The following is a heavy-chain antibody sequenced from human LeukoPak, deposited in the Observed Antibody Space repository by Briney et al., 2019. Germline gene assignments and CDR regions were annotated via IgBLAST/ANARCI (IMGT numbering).Heavy chain of an antibody. Sequence: ASVKVSCKASGGTFSSYAISWVRQAPGQGLEWMGGIIPIFGTANYAQKFQGRVTITADESTSTAYMELSSLRSEDTAVYYCASSHLVYDYGDPDAFDMWGQGTMVTVSA. D-gene: IGHD4-17*01. CDR2: IIPIFGTA. CDR1: GGTFSSYA. CDR3: ASSHLVYDYGDPDAFDM. V-gene: IGHV1-69*13. J-gene: IGHJ3*02.